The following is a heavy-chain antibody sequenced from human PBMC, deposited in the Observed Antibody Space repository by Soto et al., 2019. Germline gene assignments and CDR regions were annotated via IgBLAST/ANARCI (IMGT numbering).Heavy chain of an antibody. V-gene: IGHV1-69*01. Sequence: QVQLVQSGAEVKKPGSSVKVSCKASGGTFSSYAISWVRQAPGQGLEWMGGIIPIFGTANYAQKFQGRVTITADESTSTAYMELSSQRFAETAVYYCARAIVGPTNTGWLDPWGQGTLVTVSS. CDR2: IIPIFGTA. CDR1: GGTFSSYA. CDR3: ARAIVGPTNTGWLDP. J-gene: IGHJ5*02. D-gene: IGHD1-26*01.